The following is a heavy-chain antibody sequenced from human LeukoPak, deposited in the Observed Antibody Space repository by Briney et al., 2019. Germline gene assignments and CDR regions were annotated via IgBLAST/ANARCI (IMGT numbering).Heavy chain of an antibody. CDR2: INPNSGGT. CDR3: ARDGGYCSSTRCYSFDY. D-gene: IGHD2-2*01. J-gene: IGHJ4*02. Sequence: GASMKVSCKASGGTFSSYAISWVRQAPGQGLEWMGWINPNSGGTNNEQKFQGRVTMTTDTPISTAYMEPSRLSSDDTAVYYCARDGGYCSSTRCYSFDYWGQGTLVTVSS. V-gene: IGHV1-2*02. CDR1: GGTFSSYA.